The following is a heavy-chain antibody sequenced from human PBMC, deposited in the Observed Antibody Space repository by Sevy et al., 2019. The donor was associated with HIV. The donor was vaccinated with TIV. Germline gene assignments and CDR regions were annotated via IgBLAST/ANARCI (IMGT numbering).Heavy chain of an antibody. CDR1: GGSFSGYY. V-gene: IGHV4-34*01. Sequence: SETLSLTCAVYGGSFSGYYWSWIRQPPGKGLEWIGEINHSGGTNYNPSLKSRVTISVDTSKNQFSLKLSSVTAADTAVYYCARASSGWYGPFDYWGQGTLVTVSS. CDR2: INHSGGT. D-gene: IGHD6-19*01. CDR3: ARASSGWYGPFDY. J-gene: IGHJ4*02.